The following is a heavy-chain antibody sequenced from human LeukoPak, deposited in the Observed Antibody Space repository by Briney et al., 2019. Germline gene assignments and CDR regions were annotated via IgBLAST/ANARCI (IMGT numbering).Heavy chain of an antibody. D-gene: IGHD3-22*01. V-gene: IGHV3-23*01. J-gene: IGHJ5*02. CDR3: AKDDSSGYYHDH. CDR2: LSRSGSRT. CDR1: GFRFSNYA. Sequence: GGSLRLSCVGSGFRFSNYAMNWVRQAPGEGLQWVSALSRSGSRTFYADSVKGRFTISRDNSKNTLYLQMDSLRAEDTAIYYCAKDDSSGYYHDHWGQGTLVTVSS.